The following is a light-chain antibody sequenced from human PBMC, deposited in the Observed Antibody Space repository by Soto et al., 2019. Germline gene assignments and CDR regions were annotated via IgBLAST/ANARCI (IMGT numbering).Light chain of an antibody. J-gene: IGLJ1*01. CDR1: SSDVGGYNY. CDR3: SSYTSFSTYV. CDR2: EVS. Sequence: LTQPSSVSGSPGQSITISCTGTSSDVGGYNYVSWYQQHPGKAPKLMIYEVSNRPSGVSNRFSGSKSDNTASLTISGLQAEDEADYYCSSYTSFSTYVFGTGTRV. V-gene: IGLV2-14*01.